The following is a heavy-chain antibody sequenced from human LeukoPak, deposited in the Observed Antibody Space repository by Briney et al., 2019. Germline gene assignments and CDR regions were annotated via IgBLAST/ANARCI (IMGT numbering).Heavy chain of an antibody. CDR3: ARDFGYYGSGSYPDCFDY. CDR2: ISSSGSTI. J-gene: IGHJ4*02. D-gene: IGHD3-10*01. V-gene: IGHV3-48*03. Sequence: GGSLRLSCAASGFTFSSYEMNWVRQAPGKGLEWVSYISSSGSTIYYADSVKGRFTISRDNAKNSLYLQMNSLRAEDTAVYYCARDFGYYGSGSYPDCFDYWGQGTLVTVSS. CDR1: GFTFSSYE.